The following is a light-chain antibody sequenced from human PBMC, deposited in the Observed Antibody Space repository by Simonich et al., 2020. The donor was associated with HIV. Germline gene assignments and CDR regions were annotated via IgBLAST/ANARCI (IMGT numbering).Light chain of an antibody. CDR3: SSYTSRSTGV. J-gene: IGLJ3*02. CDR1: SRDVGGYNY. Sequence: QSALTQPASVSGSPGQSITLSCTGTSRDVGGYNYVSWYQQHPGKAPKLLIYDVSNRPSGVSTRFSGSKSGNTASLTSSGLQAEDEADYYCSSYTSRSTGVFGGGTKLTVL. CDR2: DVS. V-gene: IGLV2-14*03.